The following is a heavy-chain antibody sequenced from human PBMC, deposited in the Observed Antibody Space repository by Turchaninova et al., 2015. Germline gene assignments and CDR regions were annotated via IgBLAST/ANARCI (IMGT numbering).Heavy chain of an antibody. Sequence: QVQLQQWGAGLLKPSETLSLTCAVYGGSFSDYYWSWIRQPPGKGLEWNGEINHSGRTNSNPSLKSRVTISVDTSKNQVSLKLSSVTAADTAVFFCARLPREQITGSITWGQGTLVTVSS. D-gene: IGHD1-20*01. CDR2: INHSGRT. CDR3: ARLPREQITGSIT. CDR1: GGSFSDYY. V-gene: IGHV4-34*01. J-gene: IGHJ5*02.